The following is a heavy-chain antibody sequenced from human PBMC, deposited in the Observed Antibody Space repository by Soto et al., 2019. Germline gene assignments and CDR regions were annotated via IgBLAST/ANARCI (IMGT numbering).Heavy chain of an antibody. CDR3: ARDVTRTQSCINGVCYYHYYAMDV. V-gene: IGHV1-18*01. D-gene: IGHD2-8*01. J-gene: IGHJ6*02. CDR2: ISAYNGNT. CDR1: GYTFTSYG. Sequence: ASVKVSCKASGYTFTSYGISWVRQAPGQGLEWMGWISAYNGNTNYAQKLQGRVTMTTDTSTSTAYMELRSLRSDDTAVYYCARDVTRTQSCINGVCYYHYYAMDVWGQGTMVTVSS.